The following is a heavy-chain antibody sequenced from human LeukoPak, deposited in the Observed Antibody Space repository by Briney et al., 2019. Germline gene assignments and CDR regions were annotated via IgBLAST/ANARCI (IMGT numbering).Heavy chain of an antibody. CDR3: AKDRETTASGTFDY. V-gene: IGHV3-30*18. D-gene: IGHD6-13*01. J-gene: IGHJ4*02. CDR2: ISEDGRNK. CDR1: GFTLNNYG. Sequence: GGPLRLSCAASGFTLNNYGMHYVRQAPGKGLEWVAVISEDGRNKNYADSVKGRFTISRDNSNNTLYLQMNSLRAEDTGVYYCAKDRETTASGTFDYWGQGTLVTVSS.